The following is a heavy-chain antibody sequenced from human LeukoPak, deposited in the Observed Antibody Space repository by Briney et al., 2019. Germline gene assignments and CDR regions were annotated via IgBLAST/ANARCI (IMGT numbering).Heavy chain of an antibody. V-gene: IGHV3-21*01. CDR2: ISSSSSYI. J-gene: IGHJ3*02. CDR1: GFTFSSYS. D-gene: IGHD3-3*01. CDR3: ARDVRFFGVVYAFDI. Sequence: GGSLRLSCAASGFTFSSYSMNWVRQAPGKGLEWVSSISSSSSYIYYADSVKGRSTISRDNAKNSLYLQMNSLRAEDTAVYYCARDVRFFGVVYAFDIWGQGTMVTVSS.